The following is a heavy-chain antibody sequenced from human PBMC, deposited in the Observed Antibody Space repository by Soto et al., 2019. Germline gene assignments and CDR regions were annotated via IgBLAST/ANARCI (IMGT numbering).Heavy chain of an antibody. J-gene: IGHJ4*02. V-gene: IGHV1-18*03. CDR2: ISAYNGDT. CDR3: ACRVAYCTSCSWLFDSF. Sequence: QAQLVQSGGEVKKPGASVKVSCRASGYTFTSYGYAWVRQAPGQGLEWMGWISAYNGDTNYAQKFQDRDTLTTDTYSTPYRMEPRSRRYNDIGVYDGACRVAYCTSCSWLFDSFWGLGTLVTVAS. CDR1: GYTFTSYG. D-gene: IGHD2-2*01.